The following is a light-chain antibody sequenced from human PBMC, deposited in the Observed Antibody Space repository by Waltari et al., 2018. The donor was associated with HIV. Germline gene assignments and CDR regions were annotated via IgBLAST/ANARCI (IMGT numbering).Light chain of an antibody. J-gene: IGLJ2*01. Sequence: SYELTQPPSVSVSPGQTARITCSGDAMPNNYAYWYQQRAGQATVLLIYRDTERPSGIPQRFSGSSSGTTVTLTISGVQADDEADYYCQSADNSGSYSVVFGGGTKLSVL. V-gene: IGLV3-25*03. CDR3: QSADNSGSYSVV. CDR2: RDT. CDR1: AMPNNY.